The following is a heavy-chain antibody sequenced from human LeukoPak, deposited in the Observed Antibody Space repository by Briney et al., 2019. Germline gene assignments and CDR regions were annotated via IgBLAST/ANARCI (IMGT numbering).Heavy chain of an antibody. J-gene: IGHJ4*02. Sequence: GASVKVSCKASGYTFTIHWVRQAPGQGLEWMGIINPSGGSTSYAQKFQGRVTMTRDTSTSTVYMELSSLRAEDTAVYYCAKDSAKKYDDYWGQGTLVTVSS. D-gene: IGHD2/OR15-2a*01. CDR2: INPSGGST. CDR3: AKDSAKKYDDY. V-gene: IGHV1-46*01. CDR1: GYTFT.